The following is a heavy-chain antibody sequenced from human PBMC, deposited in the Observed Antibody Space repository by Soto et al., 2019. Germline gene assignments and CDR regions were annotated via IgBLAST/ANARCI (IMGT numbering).Heavy chain of an antibody. CDR2: ITDNGGST. D-gene: IGHD2-15*01. J-gene: IGHJ4*02. Sequence: EVQLLESGGGLVQPGGSLRLSCAASGFMFSSYVMNWVRQAPGKGLEWVSSITDNGGSTYYADSVKGRFTISRDNSKNTLYLEMNSLRADDTAVYYCAKDIGCPSSCYNDYWGQGTLVTVSP. CDR3: AKDIGCPSSCYNDY. V-gene: IGHV3-23*01. CDR1: GFMFSSYV.